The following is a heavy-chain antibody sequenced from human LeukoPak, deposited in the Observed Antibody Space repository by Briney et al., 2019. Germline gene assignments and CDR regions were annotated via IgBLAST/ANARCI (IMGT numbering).Heavy chain of an antibody. D-gene: IGHD2-15*01. CDR1: GYPFLDFG. CDR3: GRDIRRDGSPADY. Sequence: ASVKVSCKTSGYPFLDFGITWVRQAPGQGLAWMGWISAFSGDTNYAQKLQGRVTMTRDTSTSTVYMELRRLRSDDTVVYYCGRDIRRDGSPADYWGQGTLVTVSS. V-gene: IGHV1-18*01. CDR2: ISAFSGDT. J-gene: IGHJ4*02.